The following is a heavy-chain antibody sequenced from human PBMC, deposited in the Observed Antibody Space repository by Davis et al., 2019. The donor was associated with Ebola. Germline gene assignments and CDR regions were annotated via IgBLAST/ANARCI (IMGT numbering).Heavy chain of an antibody. D-gene: IGHD3-10*01. CDR3: ARKGFGELYYFDY. CDR2: ISASSSYI. J-gene: IGHJ4*02. V-gene: IGHV3-21*01. Sequence: GESLKISCAASGFTFSLYSMNWVRQSPGKGLEWVSSISASSSYIHYADSVKGRFTISRDNAKNSLYLQMNSLRVEDTAVYYCARKGFGELYYFDYWGQGTLVTVSS. CDR1: GFTFSLYS.